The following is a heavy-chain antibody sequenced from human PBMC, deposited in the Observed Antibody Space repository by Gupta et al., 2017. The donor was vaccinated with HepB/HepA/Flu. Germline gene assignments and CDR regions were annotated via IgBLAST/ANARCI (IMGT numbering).Heavy chain of an antibody. J-gene: IGHJ4*02. D-gene: IGHD6-19*01. CDR2: VRASTGET. V-gene: IGHV3-23*01. CDR1: GFTLDNYP. CDR3: AEGLTVLDD. Sequence: EVQVLESGGGIVQPGGSLGLSCVVSGFTLDNYPMTWVRQAPGKGLEWVSAVRASTGETFYADSVKGRFSISRDTSKNILYLQMDSLGADDTAVYYCAEGLTVLDDWGQGVMVSVSS.